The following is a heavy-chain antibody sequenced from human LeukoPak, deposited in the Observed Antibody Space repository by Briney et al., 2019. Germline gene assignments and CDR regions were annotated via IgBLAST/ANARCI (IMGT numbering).Heavy chain of an antibody. J-gene: IGHJ4*02. D-gene: IGHD3-22*01. CDR2: ISGSGGST. V-gene: IGHV3-23*01. Sequence: GGSLRLSCAASGFTFSSYAMSWVRQAPGKGLEWVSAISGSGGSTYYAGSVKGRFTISRDNSKNTLYLQMNSLRAEDTAVYYCARRGYDSSGYHYWGQGTLVTVSS. CDR3: ARRGYDSSGYHY. CDR1: GFTFSSYA.